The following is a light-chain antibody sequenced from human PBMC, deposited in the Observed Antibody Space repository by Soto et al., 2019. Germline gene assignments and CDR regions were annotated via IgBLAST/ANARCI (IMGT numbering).Light chain of an antibody. CDR3: QHYNSAWT. CDR2: TAS. V-gene: IGKV1-5*03. CDR1: QSISTW. Sequence: DLQMTQSPASLSASVGDRVTITCRASQSISTWLAWYQQKPGTAPKLLIYTASNLEGGVPSRFSGSGSGTEFTLTIRSLQPDDFASYYCQHYNSAWTFGQGTKVDIK. J-gene: IGKJ1*01.